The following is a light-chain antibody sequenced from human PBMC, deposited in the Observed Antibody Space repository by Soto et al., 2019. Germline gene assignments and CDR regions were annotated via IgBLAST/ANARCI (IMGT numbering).Light chain of an antibody. CDR2: AAS. V-gene: IGKV1-39*01. J-gene: IGKJ4*01. CDR3: QQSYSTPLT. Sequence: DIQMTQSPSSLSASIGDRVTIACRASQSISNYLNWYQQKPGKAPKLLIYAASSLESGVPSRFSGSGSGTEFTLTITSLQVEEFATYYCQQSYSTPLTFGGGTKVEIK. CDR1: QSISNY.